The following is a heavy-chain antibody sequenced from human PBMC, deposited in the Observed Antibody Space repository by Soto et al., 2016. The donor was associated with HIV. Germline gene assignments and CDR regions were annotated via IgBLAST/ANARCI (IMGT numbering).Heavy chain of an antibody. CDR3: ARGLMSLAQGYYFDQ. Sequence: QVQLQESGPGLVKSSETLSLTCTVSGDSIRRNYWSWIRQPPGKGLECIGYIYDSGTTNYNPSLKSRVSISLDTSKNQFSLKLTSVTTADTAVYYCARGLMSLAQGYYFDQWGQGTLVAVSS. V-gene: IGHV4-59*01. D-gene: IGHD5-12*01. CDR1: GDSIRRNY. CDR2: IYDSGTT. J-gene: IGHJ4*02.